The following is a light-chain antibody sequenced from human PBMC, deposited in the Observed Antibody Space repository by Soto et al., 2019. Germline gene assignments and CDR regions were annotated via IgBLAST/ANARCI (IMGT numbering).Light chain of an antibody. Sequence: QSVLTQPPSASGSPGQSVTISCTGTSTDVGGYKYVSWFQQQPGKAPKLLICEVSKRPSGVPDRFSGSRSGNTASLTVSGLQDEDEADYYCCAYAGSNNYVFGTGTKVTVL. J-gene: IGLJ1*01. CDR3: CAYAGSNNYV. CDR1: STDVGGYKY. V-gene: IGLV2-8*01. CDR2: EVS.